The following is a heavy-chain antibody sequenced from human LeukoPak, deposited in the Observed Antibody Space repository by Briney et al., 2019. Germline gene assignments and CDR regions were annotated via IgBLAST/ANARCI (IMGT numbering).Heavy chain of an antibody. CDR1: GFTFSSYG. Sequence: GGSLRLSCAASGFTFSSYGMRWVSQAPGKGLEWEEVIWYDGSNKYYADSVKGRFTISRDNSKNTLYLQMNSLRAEDTAVYSCARGTSSSGWYVVDYWGQGTLVTVSS. D-gene: IGHD6-19*01. V-gene: IGHV3-33*01. CDR2: IWYDGSNK. CDR3: ARGTSSSGWYVVDY. J-gene: IGHJ4*02.